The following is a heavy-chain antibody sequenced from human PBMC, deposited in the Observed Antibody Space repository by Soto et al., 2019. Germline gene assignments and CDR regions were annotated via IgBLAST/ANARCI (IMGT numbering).Heavy chain of an antibody. CDR3: ARDQPGYSYGYGLGY. V-gene: IGHV3-21*01. Sequence: PGGSLRLSCTASGFTFSHYGMHWARQAPGKGLEWVSTISSNSSNIYYADSVKGRFTISRDNAKNSLYLQMNSLRAEDTAVYYCARDQPGYSYGYGLGYWGQGTLVTVSS. J-gene: IGHJ4*02. CDR1: GFTFSHYG. CDR2: ISSNSSNI. D-gene: IGHD5-18*01.